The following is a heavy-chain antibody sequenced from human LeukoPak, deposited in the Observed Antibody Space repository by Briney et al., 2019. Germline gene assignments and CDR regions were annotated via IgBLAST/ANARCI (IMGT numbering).Heavy chain of an antibody. CDR2: IYYSGST. CDR1: GGSISSSGYY. V-gene: IGHV4-39*01. D-gene: IGHD1-26*01. Sequence: SETLSLTCTVSGGSISSSGYYWGWIRQPPGKGLVWIESIYYSGSTYYNPPLKSRVTISVDTSKNQLSLKLSSLTGADTAVYYCARHEYSGSYYGLSWFDPWGQGTLVTVSS. CDR3: ARHEYSGSYYGLSWFDP. J-gene: IGHJ5*02.